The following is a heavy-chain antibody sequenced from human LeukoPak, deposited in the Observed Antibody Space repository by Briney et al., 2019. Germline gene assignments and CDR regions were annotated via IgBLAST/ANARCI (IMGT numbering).Heavy chain of an antibody. V-gene: IGHV3-20*04. CDR1: GFTFDDYG. Sequence: GGSLRLSCAASGFTFDDYGMSWVRQAPGKGLEWVSGINWNGGSTGYADSVRGRFNISRDNAKNSVYLQLNSLRVEDTAVYYCARDTSGYDPFWGQGTRVTVSS. CDR3: ARDTSGYDPF. CDR2: INWNGGST. D-gene: IGHD5-12*01. J-gene: IGHJ4*02.